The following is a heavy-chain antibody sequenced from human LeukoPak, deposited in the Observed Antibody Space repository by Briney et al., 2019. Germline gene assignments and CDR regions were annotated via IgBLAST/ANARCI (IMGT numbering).Heavy chain of an antibody. CDR3: ARDQRSAWLDP. V-gene: IGHV3-53*04. CDR1: GFTVSDIY. CDR2: IYSGSIT. D-gene: IGHD5-24*01. J-gene: IGHJ5*02. Sequence: QPGGSLRLSCAVSGFTVSDIYMSWVRQAPGKGLEWVSLIYSGSITYYADSVKGRFTISRHSSRNTFYLQMNSLRPEDTAVYYCARDQRSAWLDPWGQGTLVT.